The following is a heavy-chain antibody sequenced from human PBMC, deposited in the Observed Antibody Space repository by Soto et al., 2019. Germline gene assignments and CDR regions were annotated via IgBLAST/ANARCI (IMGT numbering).Heavy chain of an antibody. CDR1: GFTFSSYA. D-gene: IGHD5-12*01. CDR2: ISSNGGST. V-gene: IGHV3-64*01. J-gene: IGHJ4*02. CDR3: ARVGGYNSWGGYYFDN. Sequence: EVQLVESGGGLVQPGGSLRLSCAATGFTFSSYAMYWVRQAPGKGLEYVSVISSNGGSTYYANSVKGRFTISRDNSKNPLYLQMGSLRAEDMAVYYCARVGGYNSWGGYYFDNWGQGTLVTVSS.